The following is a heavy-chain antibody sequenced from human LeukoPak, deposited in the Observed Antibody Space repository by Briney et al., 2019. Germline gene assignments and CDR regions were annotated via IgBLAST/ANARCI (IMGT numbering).Heavy chain of an antibody. D-gene: IGHD6-13*01. J-gene: IGHJ3*02. V-gene: IGHV3-30*04. Sequence: PGGSLRLSCAASGFTFSSYAMHWVRQAPGKGLEWVAVISYDGSNKYYADSVKGRFTISRDNSKNTLYLQMNSPRAEDTAVYYCAREGSDSSSWYTDAFDIWGQGTMVTVSS. CDR3: AREGSDSSSWYTDAFDI. CDR1: GFTFSSYA. CDR2: ISYDGSNK.